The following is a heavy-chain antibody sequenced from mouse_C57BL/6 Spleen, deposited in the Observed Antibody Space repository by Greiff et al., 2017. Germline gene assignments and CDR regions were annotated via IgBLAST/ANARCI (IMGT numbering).Heavy chain of an antibody. CDR3: ARSPRITTVVATDYFDY. CDR1: GYAFSSSW. CDR2: IYPGDGDT. D-gene: IGHD1-1*01. V-gene: IGHV1-82*01. Sequence: VQLVESGPELVKPGASVKISCKASGYAFSSSWMNWVKQRPGKGLEWIGRIYPGDGDTNYNGKFKGKATLTADKSSSTAYMQLSSLTSEDSAVYFCARSPRITTVVATDYFDYWGQGTTLTVSS. J-gene: IGHJ2*01.